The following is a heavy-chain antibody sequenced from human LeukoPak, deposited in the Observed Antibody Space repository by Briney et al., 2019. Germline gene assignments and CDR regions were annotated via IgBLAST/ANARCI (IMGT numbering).Heavy chain of an antibody. D-gene: IGHD2-15*01. J-gene: IGHJ4*02. Sequence: ASVKVSCKASGYTFTSYGISWVRQAPGQGLEWMGWISAYNGNTNYAQKLQGRATMTTDTSTSTAYMELRSLRSDDTAVYYCAREGDCSGGSCYWETDYWGQGTLVTVSS. CDR1: GYTFTSYG. CDR2: ISAYNGNT. CDR3: AREGDCSGGSCYWETDY. V-gene: IGHV1-18*01.